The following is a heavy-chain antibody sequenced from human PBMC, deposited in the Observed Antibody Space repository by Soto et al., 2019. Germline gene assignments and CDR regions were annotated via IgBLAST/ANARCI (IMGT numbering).Heavy chain of an antibody. CDR2: IKSKTDGGTT. CDR3: VIVGSGWSGVGYFDL. Sequence: WGSLRLSCAASGCSICNWSMNWFRQAPGKGLEWVGRIKSKTDGGTTDYAARVKTRFTVSRDDSRNTLYLQMNSLKSEDTAVYYCVIVGSGWSGVGYFDLWGRGTLVTVSS. CDR1: GCSICNWS. J-gene: IGHJ2*01. D-gene: IGHD6-19*01. V-gene: IGHV3-15*07.